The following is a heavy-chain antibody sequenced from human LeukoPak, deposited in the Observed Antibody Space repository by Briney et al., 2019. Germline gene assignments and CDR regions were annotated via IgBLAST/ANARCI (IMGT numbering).Heavy chain of an antibody. Sequence: ASVKVSCKASGYTFTSYGISWVGQAPGQGLEWMGWISAYNGNTNYAQKLQGRVTMTTDTSTSTAYMELRSLRSDDTAVYYCARPIVAAGSNWFDPWGQGTLVTVSS. V-gene: IGHV1-18*01. D-gene: IGHD6-13*01. J-gene: IGHJ5*02. CDR3: ARPIVAAGSNWFDP. CDR1: GYTFTSYG. CDR2: ISAYNGNT.